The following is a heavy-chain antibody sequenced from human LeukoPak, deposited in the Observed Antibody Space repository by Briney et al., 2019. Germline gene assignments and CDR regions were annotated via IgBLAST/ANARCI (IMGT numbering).Heavy chain of an antibody. CDR3: ARDHVVVVVAATENWFDP. Sequence: SETLSLTCTVSGGSISSYYWSWIRQPAGKGLEWIGRIYTSGSTNYNPSLKSRVTMSVDTSKNQFSLKLSSVTAADTAVYYCARDHVVVVVAATENWFDPWGRGTLVTVSS. J-gene: IGHJ5*02. CDR2: IYTSGST. V-gene: IGHV4-4*07. D-gene: IGHD2-15*01. CDR1: GGSISSYY.